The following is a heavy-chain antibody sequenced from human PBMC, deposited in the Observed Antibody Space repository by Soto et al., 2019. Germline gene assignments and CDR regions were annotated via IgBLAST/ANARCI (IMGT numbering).Heavy chain of an antibody. Sequence: QMQLVQSGAEVKKPGSSVKVSCKASGGTFSSYAISWVRQAPGQGLEWMGGIIPIFGTANYAQKFQGRVTITADESTSTAYMELSSLRFEDRAVYDCAIDIYDSSGYVPRGPWGQGTLVPVSS. J-gene: IGHJ5*02. CDR3: AIDIYDSSGYVPRGP. V-gene: IGHV1-69*01. D-gene: IGHD3-22*01. CDR1: GGTFSSYA. CDR2: IIPIFGTA.